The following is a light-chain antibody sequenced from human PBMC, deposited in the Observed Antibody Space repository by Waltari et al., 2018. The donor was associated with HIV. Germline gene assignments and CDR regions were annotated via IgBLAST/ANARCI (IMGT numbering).Light chain of an antibody. CDR1: QGISSC. V-gene: IGKV1-8*01. CDR2: AAS. J-gene: IGKJ1*01. CDR3: QQYYSYPLT. Sequence: AIRMTQSPSSFSASTGDRVTITCRASQGISSCLAWYQQKPGKAPKLLIYAASTLQSGVPSRFSGSGSGTDFTLTISCLQSEDLATYYCQQYYSYPLTFGQGTKVEIK.